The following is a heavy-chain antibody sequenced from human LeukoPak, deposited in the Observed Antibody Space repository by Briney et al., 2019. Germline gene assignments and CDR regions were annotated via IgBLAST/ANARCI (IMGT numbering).Heavy chain of an antibody. D-gene: IGHD3-22*01. CDR3: ARGPYSYDSSGAFDI. CDR2: IYDSGST. CDR1: GGSISSYY. J-gene: IGHJ3*02. Sequence: SETLSLTCTVSGGSISSYYWSWIRQPPGKGLEWIGFIYDSGSTNYNPSLKSRVTISVDTSKNQFSLKLSSVTAADTAVYFCARGPYSYDSSGAFDIWGQGTMVTVSS. V-gene: IGHV4-59*08.